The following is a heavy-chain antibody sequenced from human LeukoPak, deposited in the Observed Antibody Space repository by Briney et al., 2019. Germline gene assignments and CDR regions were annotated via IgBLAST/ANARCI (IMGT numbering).Heavy chain of an antibody. CDR3: ARLTFDSSGYSYPHY. CDR2: IYYSGST. Sequence: SETLSLTCAVSGGSISNYYWSWIRQPPGKGLEWIGYIYYSGSTNYNPSLKSRVTISVDTSKNQFSLKPSSVTAADTAVYYCARLTFDSSGYSYPHYWGQGTLVTVSS. V-gene: IGHV4-59*01. D-gene: IGHD3-22*01. J-gene: IGHJ4*02. CDR1: GGSISNYY.